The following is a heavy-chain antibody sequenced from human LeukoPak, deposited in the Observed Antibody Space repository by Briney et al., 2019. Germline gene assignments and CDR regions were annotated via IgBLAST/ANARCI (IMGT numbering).Heavy chain of an antibody. CDR3: ARHSGKGAQRYSSSWYGDWFDP. CDR1: VGTFSSYA. D-gene: IGHD6-13*01. CDR2: IIPIFGTA. J-gene: IGHJ5*02. Sequence: GSSVKVSCKASVGTFSSYAISWVRQAPGQGLEWMGGIIPIFGTANYAQKFQGRVTITTDESTSTAYMELSSLRSEDTAGYYCARHSGKGAQRYSSSWYGDWFDPWGQGTLVTVSS. V-gene: IGHV1-69*05.